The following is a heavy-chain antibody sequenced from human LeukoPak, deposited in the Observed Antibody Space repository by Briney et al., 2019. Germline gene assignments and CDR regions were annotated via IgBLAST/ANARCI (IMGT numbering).Heavy chain of an antibody. Sequence: ASVKVSCKTSGYTFSRHGITWVRQAPGQGLDWMGWVSGYNGNTNYAQNVQGRVTMTTDTSTNTAYMELRSLRSDDTAVYYCAKDIHPGLDSGASCCFDYWGQGTPVTVSS. J-gene: IGHJ4*02. CDR1: GYTFSRHG. CDR2: VSGYNGNT. D-gene: IGHD3-22*01. V-gene: IGHV1-18*01. CDR3: AKDIHPGLDSGASCCFDY.